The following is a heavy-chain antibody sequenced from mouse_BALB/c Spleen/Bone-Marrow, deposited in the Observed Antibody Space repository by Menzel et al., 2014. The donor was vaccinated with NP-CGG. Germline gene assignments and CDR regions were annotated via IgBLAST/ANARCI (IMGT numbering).Heavy chain of an antibody. CDR2: ISSGSSTI. V-gene: IGHV5-17*02. D-gene: IGHD2-4*01. Sequence: EVQRVESGGGLGQTGGSRKLSCAAYGFTFSSFGMHWVRQAPEKGLEWVAYISSGSSTIYYADTVKGRFTISRDNPKNTLFLQMTSLRSEDTAMYYCARKGAMITHYYAMDYWGQGTPVTVSS. CDR1: GFTFSSFG. CDR3: ARKGAMITHYYAMDY. J-gene: IGHJ4*01.